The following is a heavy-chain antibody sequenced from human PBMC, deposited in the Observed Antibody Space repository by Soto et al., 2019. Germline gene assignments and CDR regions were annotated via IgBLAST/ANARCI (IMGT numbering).Heavy chain of an antibody. Sequence: SETLSLTCAVYGVSFSGYYWSWIRQPPGKGLEWIGEINHRGSTNYNPSLKSRVTISVDTYKNQFSLKLSSVTAADTAVYYCARARSITMVRGVIIGYYYYGMDVWGQGTTVT. J-gene: IGHJ6*02. CDR1: GVSFSGYY. D-gene: IGHD3-10*01. CDR2: INHRGST. CDR3: ARARSITMVRGVIIGYYYYGMDV. V-gene: IGHV4-34*01.